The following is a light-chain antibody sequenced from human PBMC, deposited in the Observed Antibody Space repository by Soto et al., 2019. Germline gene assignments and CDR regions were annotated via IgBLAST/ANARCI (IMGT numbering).Light chain of an antibody. V-gene: IGKV3-15*01. CDR3: QQYNNWPPWT. Sequence: VLTQSPGTLSLSPGERATLSCRASQSVSSYSLAWYQQKPGQAPRLLIYGASTRATGIPARFSGSGSGTEFTLTISSLQSEDFAVYYCQQYNNWPPWTFGQGTKVDIK. CDR1: QSVSSY. J-gene: IGKJ1*01. CDR2: GAS.